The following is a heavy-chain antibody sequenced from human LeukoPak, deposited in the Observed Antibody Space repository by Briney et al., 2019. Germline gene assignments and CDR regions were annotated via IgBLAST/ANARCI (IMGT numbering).Heavy chain of an antibody. Sequence: PSETLSLTCAVSGDYITNDYWSWIRQPPGKGLEWIGYLHHSGSTKYNPSLKSRVTISVDKAKNQFSLKLSSVTPADTAFYYCTRCHYDYVWGSYSQFDYWGKGSLVTVSS. J-gene: IGHJ4*02. CDR3: TRCHYDYVWGSYSQFDY. CDR1: GDYITNDY. D-gene: IGHD3-16*01. CDR2: LHHSGST. V-gene: IGHV4-59*01.